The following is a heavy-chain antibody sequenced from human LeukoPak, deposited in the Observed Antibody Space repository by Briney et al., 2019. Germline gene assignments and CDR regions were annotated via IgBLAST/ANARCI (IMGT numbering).Heavy chain of an antibody. CDR2: IYYSGST. V-gene: IGHV4-39*01. CDR1: GGSISSSSYY. D-gene: IGHD5-12*01. Sequence: PSETLSLTCTVSGGSISSSSYYWGWVRQPPGKGLEWIGSIYYSGSTYYNPSLKSRVTISVDTSKNQFSLKLSSVTAADTAVYYCARQVATIVREDYWGQGTLVTVSS. J-gene: IGHJ4*02. CDR3: ARQVATIVREDY.